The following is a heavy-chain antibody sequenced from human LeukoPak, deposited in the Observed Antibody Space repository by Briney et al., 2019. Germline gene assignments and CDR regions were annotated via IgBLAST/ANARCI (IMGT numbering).Heavy chain of an antibody. CDR2: IYYSGST. Sequence: SETLSLTCTVSGGSISSYYWSWIRQPPGKGLEWIGYIYYSGSTNYNPSLKSRVTISVDTSKNQFSLKLSSVTAADTAVYYCASSGYSRGDYYFDYWGQGTLVTVSS. CDR3: ASSGYSRGDYYFDY. CDR1: GGSISSYY. V-gene: IGHV4-59*12. D-gene: IGHD3-22*01. J-gene: IGHJ4*02.